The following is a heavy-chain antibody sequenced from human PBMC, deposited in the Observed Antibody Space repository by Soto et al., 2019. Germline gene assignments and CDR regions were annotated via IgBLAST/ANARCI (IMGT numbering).Heavy chain of an antibody. V-gene: IGHV6-1*01. CDR3: ASLAGNSWLDH. J-gene: IGHJ5*02. CDR1: GDSVSSNDAV. CDR2: TYYRSIWQT. Sequence: QVQLQQSGPGLVKPSQTLSLTCAISGDSVSSNDAVWNWIRQSPSRGLEWLGRTYYRSIWQTEYAVSVKGRMTITPAASKTQFSLQLNSVTPEDTAMYYCASLAGNSWLDHWGQGTLVTVSA.